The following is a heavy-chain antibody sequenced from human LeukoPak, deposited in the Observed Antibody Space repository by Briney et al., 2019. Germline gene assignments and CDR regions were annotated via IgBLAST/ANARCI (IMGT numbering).Heavy chain of an antibody. D-gene: IGHD6-19*01. CDR1: GFTFSSYE. J-gene: IGHJ1*01. CDR3: ARSSSGWNGGYFQH. Sequence: GGPLRLSCAASGFTFSSYEMNWVRQAPGKGLEWVSYISSSGSTIYYADSVKGRFTISRDNAKNSLYLQMNSLRAEDTAVYYCARSSSGWNGGYFQHWGQGTLVTVSS. V-gene: IGHV3-48*03. CDR2: ISSSGSTI.